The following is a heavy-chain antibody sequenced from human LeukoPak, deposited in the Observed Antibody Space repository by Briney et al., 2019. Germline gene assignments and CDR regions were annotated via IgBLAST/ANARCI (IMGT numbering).Heavy chain of an antibody. CDR1: GYTFTSYG. V-gene: IGHV1-18*01. Sequence: ASVKVSCKASGYTFTSYGISWVRQAPGQGLEWMGWTSAHNDDTKYAETIKGRITMTKDISTSTAYMELTSLRSDDTAVYYCARDWDSRNDYFDPWGQGTLVIVSS. CDR2: TSAHNDDT. D-gene: IGHD1-1*01. J-gene: IGHJ4*02. CDR3: ARDWDSRNDYFDP.